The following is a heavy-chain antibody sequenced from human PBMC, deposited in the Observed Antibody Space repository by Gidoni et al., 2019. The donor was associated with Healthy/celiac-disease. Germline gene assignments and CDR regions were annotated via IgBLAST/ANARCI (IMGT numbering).Heavy chain of an antibody. J-gene: IGHJ4*02. V-gene: IGHV4-34*02. Sequence: QLQLQQWGAGLLKPSETLSLTCAVYGGSFSGYYWSWIRQPPGKGLEWIGEINHSGSTNYNPSLKSRVNISVDTSKNKFSLKLSSVTAADTAVYYCARGSRELRYWGQGTLVTVSS. D-gene: IGHD2-2*01. CDR2: INHSGST. CDR3: ARGSRELRY. CDR1: GGSFSGYY.